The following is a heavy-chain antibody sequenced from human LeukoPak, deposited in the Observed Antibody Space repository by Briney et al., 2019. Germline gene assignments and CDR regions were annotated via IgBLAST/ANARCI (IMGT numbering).Heavy chain of an antibody. CDR3: ASRPRGAAALDY. CDR1: GFSVSGVY. Sequence: GGSLRLSCVASGFSVSGVYMSWVRQAPGKGLEWVSVIYSDDSTYYADSVKGRFTISRDNSKNTLNLQMNSLRAEDTAVYYCASRPRGAAALDYWGQGTLVTVSS. D-gene: IGHD6-13*01. V-gene: IGHV3-53*01. CDR2: IYSDDST. J-gene: IGHJ4*02.